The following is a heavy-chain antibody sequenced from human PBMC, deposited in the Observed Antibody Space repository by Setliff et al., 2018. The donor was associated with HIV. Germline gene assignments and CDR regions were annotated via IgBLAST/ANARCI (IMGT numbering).Heavy chain of an antibody. CDR3: ARDLRDGFEEWFSTLDDGMDV. CDR2: INPHTGVT. D-gene: IGHD3-3*01. CDR1: GYIFIRYY. J-gene: IGHJ6*02. V-gene: IGHV1-2*02. Sequence: ASVKVSCKTSGYIFIRYYIFWVRQAPGQGLEWMGNINPHTGVTKYAEKFQGRVTMTRDTSINTIYMELSRLRSDDTAVYSCARDLRDGFEEWFSTLDDGMDVWGQGTTVTVSS.